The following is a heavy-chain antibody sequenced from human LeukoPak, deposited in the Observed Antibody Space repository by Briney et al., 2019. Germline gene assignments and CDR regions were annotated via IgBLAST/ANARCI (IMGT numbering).Heavy chain of an antibody. CDR1: GGSISSGDYY. D-gene: IGHD1-20*01. V-gene: IGHV4-30-4*01. Sequence: PSETLSLTCTVSGGSISSGDYYWSWIRQPPGKGLEWIGYIYYSGSTYFNPSLKSRVTISVDTSKNQFSLKLSSVTAADTAVYYCASKISYNWNDVGAFDIWGQGTMVTVSS. J-gene: IGHJ3*02. CDR2: IYYSGST. CDR3: ASKISYNWNDVGAFDI.